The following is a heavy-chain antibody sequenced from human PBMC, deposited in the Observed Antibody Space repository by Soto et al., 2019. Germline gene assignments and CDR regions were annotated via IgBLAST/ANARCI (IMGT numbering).Heavy chain of an antibody. CDR3: AKEQTYYYDTSGYPHAFDI. CDR2: ISGSGGIT. J-gene: IGHJ3*02. V-gene: IGHV3-23*01. D-gene: IGHD3-22*01. CDR1: GFTFSNYA. Sequence: GGSLRLSCAASGFTFSNYAMSWVRQAPGKGLEWVSAISGSGGITYYADAVKGRFTISRDNSKNTLYLQMNSLRAEDSAVYYCAKEQTYYYDTSGYPHAFDIWGQGTMVTVSS.